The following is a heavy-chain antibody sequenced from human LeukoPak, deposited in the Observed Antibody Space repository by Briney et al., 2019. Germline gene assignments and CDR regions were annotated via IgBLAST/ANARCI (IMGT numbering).Heavy chain of an antibody. CDR1: GGTFSSYA. V-gene: IGHV1-69*06. CDR2: IIPIFGTA. J-gene: IGHJ4*02. CDR3: ARDYSGYPGGATGY. Sequence: SVKVSCKASGGTFSSYAISWVRQAPGQGLEWMGRIIPIFGTANYAQKFQGRVTITSDKSTSTAYMELSSLRSEDTAVYYCARDYSGYPGGATGYWGQGTLVTVSS. D-gene: IGHD5-12*01.